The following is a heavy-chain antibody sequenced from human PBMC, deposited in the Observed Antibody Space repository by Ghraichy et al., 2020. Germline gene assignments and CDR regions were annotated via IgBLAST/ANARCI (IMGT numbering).Heavy chain of an antibody. CDR2: VYYSGST. J-gene: IGHJ4*02. V-gene: IGHV4-59*01. Sequence: SQTLSLSCTVSGDSIRSYYWNWIRQSPGKGLEWIGYVYYSGSTKYNPSLKSRVTMSVDTSRNQFSLKLSSVTAADTAVYFCARDEPGAHFHYWGQGTLVTV. D-gene: IGHD1-14*01. CDR1: GDSIRSYY. CDR3: ARDEPGAHFHY.